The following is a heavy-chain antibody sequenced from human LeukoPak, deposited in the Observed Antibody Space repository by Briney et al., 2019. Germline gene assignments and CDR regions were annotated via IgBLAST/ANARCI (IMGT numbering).Heavy chain of an antibody. CDR3: ARVEEGYGSGRRENYYYYYMDV. V-gene: IGHV4-34*01. CDR1: GGSFSGYY. Sequence: SETLSLTCAVYGGSFSGYYWSWIRQPPGKGLEWIGEINHSGSTNYNPSLKSRVTISVDTSKNQFSLKLGSVTAADTAVYYCARVEEGYGSGRRENYYYYYMDVWGKGTTVTISS. J-gene: IGHJ6*03. D-gene: IGHD3-10*01. CDR2: INHSGST.